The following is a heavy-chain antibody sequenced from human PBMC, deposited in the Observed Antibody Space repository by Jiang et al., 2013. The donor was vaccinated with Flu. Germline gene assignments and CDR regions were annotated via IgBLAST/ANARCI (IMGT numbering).Heavy chain of an antibody. V-gene: IGHV5-51*01. CDR2: IYPGDSDT. D-gene: IGHD5-18*01. CDR3: ARCSAMVTIGAFDI. Sequence: KGSGYSFTSYWIGWVRQMPGKGLEWMGIIYPGDSDTRYSPSFQGQVTISADKSISTAYLQWSSLKASDTAMYYCARCSAMVTIGAFDIWGQGTMVTVSS. J-gene: IGHJ3*02. CDR1: GYSFTSYW.